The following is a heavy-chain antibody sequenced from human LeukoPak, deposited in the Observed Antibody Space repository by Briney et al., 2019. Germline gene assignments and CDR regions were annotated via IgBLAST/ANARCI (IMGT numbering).Heavy chain of an antibody. V-gene: IGHV1-69*04. J-gene: IGHJ6*02. Sequence: GASVKVSCKASGGTFSSYAISWVRQAPGQGLEWMGRIIPILGIANYAQKFQGRVTITADKSTSTAYMELSSLRSEDTAVYYCARAVSPYYYDSSGHYGMDVWGQGTTVTVSS. CDR3: ARAVSPYYYDSSGHYGMDV. D-gene: IGHD3-22*01. CDR2: IIPILGIA. CDR1: GGTFSSYA.